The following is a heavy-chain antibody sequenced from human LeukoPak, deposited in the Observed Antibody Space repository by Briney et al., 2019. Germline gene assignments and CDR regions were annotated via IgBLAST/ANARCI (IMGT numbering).Heavy chain of an antibody. V-gene: IGHV1-18*01. D-gene: IGHD3-10*01. Sequence: ASVKVPSQHSGYTFISYGVNWVRQDPGNGLEWLGWVSGYNENTKYAQKFRGRVTMTKDTSTSIAYMELRSLRSDDTAVYYCARNITLVRGVFDYWGQGTLVTGSS. CDR1: GYTFISYG. J-gene: IGHJ4*02. CDR3: ARNITLVRGVFDY. CDR2: VSGYNENT.